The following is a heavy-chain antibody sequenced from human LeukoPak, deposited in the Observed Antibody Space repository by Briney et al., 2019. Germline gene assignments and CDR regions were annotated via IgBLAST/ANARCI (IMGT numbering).Heavy chain of an antibody. CDR2: IYYSGST. Sequence: PSQTLSLTCTVSGGSIRRGGHYWLWPRHPPGEGLEGLGYIYYSGSTNYNPSFKSRVTISVVTSKNQFSLKLSSVTAADTAVYYCARDRYYGSGSPYYWYFDLWGRGTLVTVSS. D-gene: IGHD3-10*01. V-gene: IGHV4-31*03. CDR3: ARDRYYGSGSPYYWYFDL. J-gene: IGHJ2*01. CDR1: GGSIRRGGHY.